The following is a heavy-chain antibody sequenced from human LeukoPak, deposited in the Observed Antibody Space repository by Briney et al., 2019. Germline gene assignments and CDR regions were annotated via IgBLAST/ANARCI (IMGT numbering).Heavy chain of an antibody. Sequence: SETLSLTCTDCGGSISSYYWSWIRQPPGKGLEWIGYIYYSGSTNYNPSLKSRVTISVDTSKNQFSLKLSSVTAADTALYYCARDRRYSYGLPSLDLWGRGTLVTVSS. CDR1: GGSISSYY. J-gene: IGHJ2*01. V-gene: IGHV4-59*01. CDR2: IYYSGST. CDR3: ARDRRYSYGLPSLDL. D-gene: IGHD5-18*01.